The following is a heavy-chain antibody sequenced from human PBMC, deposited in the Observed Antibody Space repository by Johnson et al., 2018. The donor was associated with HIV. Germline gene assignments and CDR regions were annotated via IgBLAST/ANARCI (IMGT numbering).Heavy chain of an antibody. CDR3: ARGPGRQEGTRWGDAFDI. CDR2: ISYDGSNK. V-gene: IGHV3-30-3*01. Sequence: QVQVVESGGGVVQPGRSLRLSCAASGFTFSSYAMHWVRQAPGKGLEWVAVISYDGSNKYYADSVKGRFTISKDNSKDTLYLQMNSRRAEDTAVYYCARGPGRQEGTRWGDAFDIWGQGTMVTVSS. CDR1: GFTFSSYA. J-gene: IGHJ3*02. D-gene: IGHD3-16*01.